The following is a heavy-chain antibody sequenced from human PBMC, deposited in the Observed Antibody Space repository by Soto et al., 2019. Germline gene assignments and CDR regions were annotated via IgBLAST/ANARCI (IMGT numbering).Heavy chain of an antibody. Sequence: GGSLRLSCAASGFTFSSYSMNWVRQAPGKGLEWVSYISSSSSTIYYADSVKGRFTISRDNAKNSLYLQMNSLRAEDTALYYCARHGGTPDLYFDYWGQGTPVTVSS. CDR3: ARHGGTPDLYFDY. V-gene: IGHV3-48*01. CDR2: ISSSSSTI. J-gene: IGHJ4*02. D-gene: IGHD3-16*01. CDR1: GFTFSSYS.